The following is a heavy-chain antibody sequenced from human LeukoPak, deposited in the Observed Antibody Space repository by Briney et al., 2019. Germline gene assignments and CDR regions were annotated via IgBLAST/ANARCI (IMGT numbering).Heavy chain of an antibody. D-gene: IGHD6-6*01. Sequence: GGSLRLSCAASGFTFSSYDMHWVRQATGKGLEWVSAIGTAGDTYYPGSVKGRFTIFRENAKNTLYLQMNSLRAEDTAVYYCAKDRGYSSSQTYGMDVWGQGTTVTVSS. CDR3: AKDRGYSSSQTYGMDV. CDR1: GFTFSSYD. V-gene: IGHV3-13*01. CDR2: IGTAGDT. J-gene: IGHJ6*02.